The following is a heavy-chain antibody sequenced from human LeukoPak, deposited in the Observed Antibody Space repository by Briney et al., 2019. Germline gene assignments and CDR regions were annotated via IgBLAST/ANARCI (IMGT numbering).Heavy chain of an antibody. CDR3: AREDYSAEEFNY. V-gene: IGHV1-2*06. Sequence: ASVKVSCKASGYTFTGYYIHWVRQAPGQGLEWMGRINPNTGGTNYAQKSQGRVTMTRDTSINTAYMELSRLRSDDTAVYYCAREDYSAEEFNYWGQGTLVTVSA. D-gene: IGHD4-11*01. CDR1: GYTFTGYY. J-gene: IGHJ4*02. CDR2: INPNTGGT.